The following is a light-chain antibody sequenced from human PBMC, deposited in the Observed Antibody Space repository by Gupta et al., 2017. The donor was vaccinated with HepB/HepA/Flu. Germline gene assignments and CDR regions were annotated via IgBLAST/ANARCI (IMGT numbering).Light chain of an antibody. J-gene: IGKJ1*01. Sequence: DIVMTQSPDSLTVSLGERATINCKSSQTTLYSSNNKNYLSWYQQKPGQPPKLLIYWASTRESGVPDRFSGSGSGTDFTLTISGLQPEDVAVYYCHQYDSIPWTFGQGTKVEIK. CDR1: QTTLYSSNNKNY. CDR2: WAS. CDR3: HQYDSIPWT. V-gene: IGKV4-1*01.